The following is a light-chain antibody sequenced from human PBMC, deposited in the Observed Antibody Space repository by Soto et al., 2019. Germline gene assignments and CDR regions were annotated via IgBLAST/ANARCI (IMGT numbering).Light chain of an antibody. J-gene: IGLJ3*02. CDR2: EVT. V-gene: IGLV2-14*01. Sequence: QSVLTQPASVSGSPGQSITISCTGTSSDVGGYNYVSWFQQHPGKAPKLMIYEVTNRPSGVSSRFSGSKSGNTASLTISGLQAEDEADYYCNSYTSTTTLNWVFGGGTKVTVL. CDR1: SSDVGGYNY. CDR3: NSYTSTTTLNWV.